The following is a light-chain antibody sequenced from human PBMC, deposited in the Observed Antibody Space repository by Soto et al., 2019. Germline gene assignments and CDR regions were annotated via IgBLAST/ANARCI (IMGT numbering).Light chain of an antibody. V-gene: IGKV1-5*01. Sequence: DIQMTQSPSTLSASVGDRVAITCRASQSISSWLAWYQQKPGKAPNLLIYDASTLHSGVPSRFSGGGSGTDFTLTISSLQPEDFATYYCQQYDSFSVTFGQGTKVDI. J-gene: IGKJ1*01. CDR3: QQYDSFSVT. CDR2: DAS. CDR1: QSISSW.